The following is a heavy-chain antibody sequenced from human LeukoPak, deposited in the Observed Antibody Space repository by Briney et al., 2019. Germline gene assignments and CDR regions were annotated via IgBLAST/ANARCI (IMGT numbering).Heavy chain of an antibody. J-gene: IGHJ4*02. Sequence: PSQTLSLTCTVSGGSISSGGYYWSWIRQHPGKGLEWIGYIYYSGSTYYNPSLKSRVTISVDTSKNQFSLKLSSVTAADTAVYYCARQAQMVRGVKGVFDYWGQGTLVTVSS. CDR1: GGSISSGGYY. CDR2: IYYSGST. D-gene: IGHD3-10*01. V-gene: IGHV4-31*03. CDR3: ARQAQMVRGVKGVFDY.